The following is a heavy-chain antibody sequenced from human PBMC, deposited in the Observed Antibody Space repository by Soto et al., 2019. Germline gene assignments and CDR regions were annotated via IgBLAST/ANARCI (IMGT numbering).Heavy chain of an antibody. CDR2: ISYDGRNK. CDR3: SRGIKGGLDA. J-gene: IGHJ5*02. V-gene: IGHV3-30*03. Sequence: QVQLAESGGGLVQPGRSLRLSCATSGFVSNDYDIHWVRQAPGKGLAWLASISYDGRNKYYADSVKGRFTISRDNSKNTLSLQINSQGAEDTAVYYCSRGIKGGLDAWGPGTLVTVSS. D-gene: IGHD2-21*01. CDR1: GFVSNDYD.